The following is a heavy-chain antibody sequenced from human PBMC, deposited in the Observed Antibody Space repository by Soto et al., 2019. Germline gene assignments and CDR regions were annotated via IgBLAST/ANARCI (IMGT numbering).Heavy chain of an antibody. CDR1: GDTFNFYT. Sequence: SVKVSCKASGDTFNFYTINCVRQAPGLGLEWMGRFNPILSLSNSALKFQGRVTLTADKSTSTAYMVLSSLRSEDTAIYYCATSFGSGSRAFDYWGQGTLVTVSS. CDR2: FNPILSLS. CDR3: ATSFGSGSRAFDY. D-gene: IGHD3-10*01. V-gene: IGHV1-69*02. J-gene: IGHJ4*02.